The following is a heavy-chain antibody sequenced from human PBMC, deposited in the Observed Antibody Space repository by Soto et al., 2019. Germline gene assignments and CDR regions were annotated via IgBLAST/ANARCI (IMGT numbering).Heavy chain of an antibody. D-gene: IGHD3-10*01. CDR3: AKDLGGSGSLHH. CDR2: ISYDGSNK. V-gene: IGHV3-30*18. Sequence: QVQLVESGGGVVQPGRSLRLSCAASGFTFSTYGIHWIRQAPGKGLEWVSVISYDGSNKYYADSVKGRFTISRDNSKNTLYLQMNRLGVEDTAVYYCAKDLGGSGSLHHWGQGTLVTVSS. J-gene: IGHJ5*02. CDR1: GFTFSTYG.